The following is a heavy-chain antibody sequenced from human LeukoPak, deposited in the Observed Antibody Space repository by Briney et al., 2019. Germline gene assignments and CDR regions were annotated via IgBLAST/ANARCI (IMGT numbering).Heavy chain of an antibody. J-gene: IGHJ4*02. CDR1: GFIFSDHY. CDR2: IRHKLNSYTT. Sequence: PGGSLILSCAASGFIFSDHYMDWVRQAPGKGLEWVGRIRHKLNSYTTEYAASVKGRFTISRDDSKNSVYLQMNSLKNEDTAVYYCARANLPAAGNLDYWGQGTQVTVSS. CDR3: ARANLPAAGNLDY. V-gene: IGHV3-72*01. D-gene: IGHD6-13*01.